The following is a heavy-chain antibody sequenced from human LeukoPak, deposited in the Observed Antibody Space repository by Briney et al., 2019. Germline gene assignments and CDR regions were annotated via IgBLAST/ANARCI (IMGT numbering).Heavy chain of an antibody. Sequence: GASVKVSCKVSGYTLTELSMHWVRQAPGKGLEWMGGFDPEDGETIYAQKFQGRVTMTEDTSTDTAYMELSSLRSEDAAVYYCATVSGYDYRGFGWFDPWGQGTLVTVSS. J-gene: IGHJ5*02. D-gene: IGHD5-12*01. CDR2: FDPEDGET. V-gene: IGHV1-24*01. CDR1: GYTLTELS. CDR3: ATVSGYDYRGFGWFDP.